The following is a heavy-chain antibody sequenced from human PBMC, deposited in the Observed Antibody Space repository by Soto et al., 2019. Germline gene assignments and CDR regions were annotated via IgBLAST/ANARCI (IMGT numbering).Heavy chain of an antibody. V-gene: IGHV3-7*01. CDR3: AREILSGTPRGYYYYYMDV. J-gene: IGHJ6*03. D-gene: IGHD3-10*01. Sequence: GSLSLSCAASGFTFSSYWMSWVRQAPGKGLEWVANIKQDGSEKYYVDSVKGRFTISRDNAKNSLYLQMNSLRAEDTAVYYCAREILSGTPRGYYYYYMDVWGKGTTVTVSS. CDR1: GFTFSSYW. CDR2: IKQDGSEK.